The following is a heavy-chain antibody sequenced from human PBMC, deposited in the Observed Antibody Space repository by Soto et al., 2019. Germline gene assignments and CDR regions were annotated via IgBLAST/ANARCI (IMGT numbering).Heavy chain of an antibody. D-gene: IGHD3-22*01. J-gene: IGHJ6*02. V-gene: IGHV1-8*01. CDR3: ARRYDSSAYYYYGMDV. Sequence: QVQLVQSGAEVKKPGASVKVSCKASGYTFTSYDINWVRQATGQGLEWMGWMNPNSGNTGYAPKVQGRVTMTRNTPISTAYMELSSLRSEDTAVYYCARRYDSSAYYYYGMDVWGQGTTVTVSS. CDR2: MNPNSGNT. CDR1: GYTFTSYD.